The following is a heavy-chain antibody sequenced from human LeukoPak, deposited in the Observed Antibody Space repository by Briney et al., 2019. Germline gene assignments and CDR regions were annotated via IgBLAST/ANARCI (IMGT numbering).Heavy chain of an antibody. CDR1: GGSISSSSYY. CDR3: ARHLNAYGDYRLWAFDI. V-gene: IGHV4-39*01. D-gene: IGHD4-17*01. CDR2: VYYSGST. Sequence: PSETLSLTCTVSGGSISSSSYYWGWIRQPPGKGLEWIGGVYYSGSTSYTPSLKSRVTISVDTSKNQFSLKLSSVTAADTAVYYCARHLNAYGDYRLWAFDIWGQGTMVTVSS. J-gene: IGHJ3*02.